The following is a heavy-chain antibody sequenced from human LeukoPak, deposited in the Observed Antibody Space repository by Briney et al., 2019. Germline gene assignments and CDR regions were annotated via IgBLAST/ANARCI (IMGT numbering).Heavy chain of an antibody. J-gene: IGHJ4*02. D-gene: IGHD3-10*01. CDR1: GGSISSGNYY. CDR2: IYTSGST. CDR3: ARLNVRPAMIRGVLDY. Sequence: SETLSLTCTVSGGSISSGNYYWSWIRKPAGKGLEWIGRIYTSGSTYYNPSLKSRITISVDTSKNQFSLKLSSVTAADTALYYCARLNVRPAMIRGVLDYWGQGTLVTVSS. V-gene: IGHV4-61*02.